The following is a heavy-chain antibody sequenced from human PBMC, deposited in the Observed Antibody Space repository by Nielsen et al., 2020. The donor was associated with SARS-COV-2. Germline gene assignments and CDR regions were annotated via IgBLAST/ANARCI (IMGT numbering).Heavy chain of an antibody. CDR2: MNPNSGNT. V-gene: IGHV1-2*02. CDR3: ARVVVVVAATNYYYGMGV. D-gene: IGHD2-15*01. Sequence: WVRQAPGQGLEWMGWMNPNSGNTGYAQKFQGRVTMTRDTSISTAYMELSRLRSDDTAVYYCARVVVVVAATNYYYGMGVWGQGTTVTVSS. J-gene: IGHJ6*02.